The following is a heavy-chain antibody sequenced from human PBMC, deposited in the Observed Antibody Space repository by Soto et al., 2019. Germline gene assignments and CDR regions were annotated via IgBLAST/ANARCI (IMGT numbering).Heavy chain of an antibody. CDR1: GGTFSSYA. CDR3: ARPLWFGAYYYGMDV. J-gene: IGHJ6*02. Sequence: ASVKVSCKASGGTFSSYAISWVRQAPGQGLEWMGGIIPIFGTANYAQKFQGRVTITADESTCTAYMELSSLRSEDTAVYYCARPLWFGAYYYGMDVWGQGTTVTVS. CDR2: IIPIFGTA. D-gene: IGHD3-10*01. V-gene: IGHV1-69*13.